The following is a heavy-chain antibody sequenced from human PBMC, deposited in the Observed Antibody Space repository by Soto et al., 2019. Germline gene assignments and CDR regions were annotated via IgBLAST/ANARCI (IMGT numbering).Heavy chain of an antibody. CDR1: GFTFDSYS. CDR2: ISGSGDYT. V-gene: IGHV3-23*01. J-gene: IGHJ4*02. CDR3: AKNRGLQYYFDY. Sequence: GGSLRLSCAASGFTFDSYSMNLVRQAPGKRLEWVSTISGSGDYTYYTDSVKGRFTISRDNSKNMMYLQMNSLRAEVTAVYYCAKNRGLQYYFDYWGQGTLVTVSS.